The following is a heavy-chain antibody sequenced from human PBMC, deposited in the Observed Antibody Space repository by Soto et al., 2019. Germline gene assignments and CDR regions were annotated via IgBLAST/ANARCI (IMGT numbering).Heavy chain of an antibody. Sequence: QITVKESGLTLVKPTETLTLTCTFSGFSLSSIGMGVGWIRQPPGKALEWLALIYWDDDKRYSPSLSSRLTITQDPSKNEVDLTMTNMDPVDTATYYCARLTRGVYDSGRLWEKFAYWGQGTLVTVSS. CDR2: IYWDDDK. J-gene: IGHJ4*02. CDR1: GFSLSSIGMG. D-gene: IGHD5-12*01. CDR3: ARLTRGVYDSGRLWEKFAY. V-gene: IGHV2-5*02.